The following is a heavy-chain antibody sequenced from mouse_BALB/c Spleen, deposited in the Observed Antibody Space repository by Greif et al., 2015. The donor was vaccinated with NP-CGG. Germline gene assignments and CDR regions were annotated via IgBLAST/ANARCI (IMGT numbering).Heavy chain of an antibody. Sequence: QVQLQQSGAELVRPGTSVKVSCKASGYAFTNYLIEWVKQRPGQGLEWIGVINPGSGGTNYNEKFKGKATLTADKSSSTAYMQLSSLTSDDSAVYFCARSPHDGYYVGWFAYWGQGTLVTVSA. CDR1: GYAFTNYL. J-gene: IGHJ3*01. CDR3: ARSPHDGYYVGWFAY. D-gene: IGHD2-3*01. V-gene: IGHV1-54*01. CDR2: INPGSGGT.